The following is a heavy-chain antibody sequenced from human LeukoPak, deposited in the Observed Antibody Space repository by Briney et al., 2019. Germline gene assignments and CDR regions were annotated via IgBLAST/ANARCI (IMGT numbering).Heavy chain of an antibody. J-gene: IGHJ4*02. D-gene: IGHD3-10*01. V-gene: IGHV3-74*01. CDR1: GFTFSDYW. CDR2: INGDGSST. Sequence: GGSLRLSCAASGFTFSDYWMRWVRQAPGKGLVWVARINGDGSSTTYVESVRGRFTISRDNAKKTLYLQMNSLRAEDAAVYYCARDMYSMSSARGAHRGQGTLVTVSS. CDR3: ARDMYSMSSARGAH.